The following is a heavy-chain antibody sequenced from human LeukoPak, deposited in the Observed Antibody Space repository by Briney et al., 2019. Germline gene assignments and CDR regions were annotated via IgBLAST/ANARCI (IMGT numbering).Heavy chain of an antibody. D-gene: IGHD6-19*01. CDR3: AKYLAGGWYYIDC. CDR1: GVTFSSNA. CDR2: ITGSGDNT. V-gene: IGHV3-23*01. J-gene: IGHJ4*02. Sequence: GGPLRLSCAASGVTFSSNAMSWVRQAPGKGLEWVSGITGSGDNTYYTESVKGRFTISRDNSKNTLYLEMNSLRAEDTAIYYCAKYLAGGWYYIDCWGQGTLVTVSS.